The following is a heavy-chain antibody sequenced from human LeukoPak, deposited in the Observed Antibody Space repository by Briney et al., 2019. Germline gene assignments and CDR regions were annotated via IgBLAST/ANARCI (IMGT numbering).Heavy chain of an antibody. Sequence: PSETLFLTCTVSGGSISSYYWSWIRQPPGKGLEWIGYIYYSGSTNYNPSLKSRVTISVDTSKNQFSLKLSSVTAADTAVYYCARSTYYYGSGSPRYYYYMDVWGKGTTVTVSS. CDR1: GGSISSYY. V-gene: IGHV4-59*01. J-gene: IGHJ6*03. CDR3: ARSTYYYGSGSPRYYYYMDV. CDR2: IYYSGST. D-gene: IGHD3-10*01.